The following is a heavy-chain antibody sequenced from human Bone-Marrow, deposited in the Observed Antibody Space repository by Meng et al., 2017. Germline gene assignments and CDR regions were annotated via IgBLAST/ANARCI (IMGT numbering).Heavy chain of an antibody. V-gene: IGHV3-66*02. CDR2: IYSGGST. Sequence: GESLKISCAASGFTVSSNYMSWVRQAPGKGLEWVSVIYSGGSTYYADSVKGRFTISRDNSKNTLYLKRNSPRAEDTAVYYCARDGGYSGYDEGGFDYWGQGKLVTVSS. CDR3: ARDGGYSGYDEGGFDY. CDR1: GFTVSSNY. J-gene: IGHJ4*02. D-gene: IGHD5-12*01.